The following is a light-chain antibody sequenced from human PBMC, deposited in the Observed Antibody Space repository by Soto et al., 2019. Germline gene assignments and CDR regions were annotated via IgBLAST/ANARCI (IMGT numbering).Light chain of an antibody. V-gene: IGKV3-20*01. CDR2: GAS. CDR1: QSVRNSY. CDR3: QQYGSPPYT. J-gene: IGKJ2*01. Sequence: EILLTQSPGTLSLSPGERATLSCRASQSVRNSYVAWYQQKPGQAPRLLIHGASGRATGIPDRFSGSGSGTDFTLTISRLEPEDFAVYYCQQYGSPPYTFGQGTKLE.